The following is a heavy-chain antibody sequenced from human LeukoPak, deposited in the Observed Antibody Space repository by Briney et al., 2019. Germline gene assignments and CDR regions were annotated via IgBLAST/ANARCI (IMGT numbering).Heavy chain of an antibody. CDR2: IYSGGST. J-gene: IGHJ4*02. CDR3: ARASVAPDYGDDY. CDR1: GFTFSDYY. Sequence: PGGSLRLSCAASGFTFSDYYMSWVRQAPGKGLEWVSVIYSGGSTYYADSVKGRFTISRDNSKNTLYLQMNSLRAEDTAVYYCARASVAPDYGDDYWGQGTLVTVSS. D-gene: IGHD4-17*01. V-gene: IGHV3-66*01.